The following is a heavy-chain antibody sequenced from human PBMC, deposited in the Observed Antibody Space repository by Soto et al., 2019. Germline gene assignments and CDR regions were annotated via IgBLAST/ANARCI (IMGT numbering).Heavy chain of an antibody. CDR3: ARGDSTGSPRGWFDP. V-gene: IGHV1-18*04. Sequence: QVQLVQSVTEVKKPGASVQVSCKASGYSFTSYGINWVRQAPGQGLEWMGWISTYNGDTNYAQKFQGRVTMTTDTSTTTAYMELRRPTSADTAVYLCARGDSTGSPRGWFDPWGQGSVVTVSS. D-gene: IGHD6-19*01. CDR1: GYSFTSYG. CDR2: ISTYNGDT. J-gene: IGHJ5*02.